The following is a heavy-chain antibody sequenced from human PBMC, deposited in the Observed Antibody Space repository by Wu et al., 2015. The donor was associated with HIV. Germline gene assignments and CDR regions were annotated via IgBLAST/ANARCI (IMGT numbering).Heavy chain of an antibody. CDR2: IVPVFGTT. J-gene: IGHJ4*02. CDR1: GGTFINNA. V-gene: IGHV1-69*13. D-gene: IGHD1-26*01. CDR3: ARLPQPGRWQLTTS. Sequence: QVQLVQSGAEVKKPGSSVKVSCKASGGTFINNAITWVRQAPGQGLQWMGRIVPVFGTTNYAQNFQDRVTITADDSTYTVYMELTTLRSDDTAVYYCARLPQPGRWQLTTSWGQGTLVTVSS.